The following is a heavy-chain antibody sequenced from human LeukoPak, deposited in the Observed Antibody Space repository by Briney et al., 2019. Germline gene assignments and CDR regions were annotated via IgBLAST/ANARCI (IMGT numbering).Heavy chain of an antibody. J-gene: IGHJ4*01. V-gene: IGHV4-34*01. CDR1: GWAFSDYY. CDR2: ISHSGGT. Sequence: PETLSLTCGVYGWAFSDYYWTWIRQPPGKGLEWIGHISHSGGTIFNPSLKNRLTMSVDTSKNQFSLRLTSVTAADTALYYCVRMACQAVTKGYYFDFWGRGTLVTVSS. D-gene: IGHD5-24*01. CDR3: VRMACQAVTKGYYFDF.